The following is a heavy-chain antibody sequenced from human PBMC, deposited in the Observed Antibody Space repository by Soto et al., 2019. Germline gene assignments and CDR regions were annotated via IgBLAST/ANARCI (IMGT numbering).Heavy chain of an antibody. D-gene: IGHD3-3*01. V-gene: IGHV1-2*02. Sequence: ASVKVSCKASGYTFTGYYMHWVRQAPGQGLEWMGWINPNSGGTNYAQKFQGRVTMTRDTSISTAYMELSRLRSDDTAVYYCARDQSDFWSGYFYGMDVWGQGTTVTVSS. J-gene: IGHJ6*02. CDR1: GYTFTGYY. CDR3: ARDQSDFWSGYFYGMDV. CDR2: INPNSGGT.